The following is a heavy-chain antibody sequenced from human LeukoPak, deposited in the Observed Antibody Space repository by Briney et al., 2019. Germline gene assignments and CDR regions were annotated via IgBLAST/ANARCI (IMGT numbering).Heavy chain of an antibody. CDR2: IYSGGST. CDR3: AKDFLAGAFDI. CDR1: GFTVSSNY. Sequence: GGSLRLSCAASGFTVSSNYMSWVRQAPGKGLEWVSVIYSGGSTYYADSVKGRFTISRDNSKNTLCLQMNSLRAEDTAVYYCAKDFLAGAFDIWGQGTVVTVSS. J-gene: IGHJ3*02. V-gene: IGHV3-66*01.